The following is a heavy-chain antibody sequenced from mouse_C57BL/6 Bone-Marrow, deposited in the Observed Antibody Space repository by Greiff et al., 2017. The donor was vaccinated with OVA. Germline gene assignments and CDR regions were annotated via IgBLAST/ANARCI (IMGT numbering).Heavy chain of an antibody. J-gene: IGHJ2*01. CDR2: INPYNGGT. D-gene: IGHD2-4*01. CDR1: GYTFTDYY. CDR3: AQRGYDYDDYFDY. Sequence: VQLQQSGPVLVKPGASVKMSCKASGYTFTDYYMNWVKQSHGKSLEWIGVINPYNGGTSYNQKLKGKATLTVDKSSSTAYMELNSLTSEDSAVYYCAQRGYDYDDYFDYWGQGTTLTVSS. V-gene: IGHV1-19*01.